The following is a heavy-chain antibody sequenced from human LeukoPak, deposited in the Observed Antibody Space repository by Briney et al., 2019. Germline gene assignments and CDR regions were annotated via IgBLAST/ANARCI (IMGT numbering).Heavy chain of an antibody. D-gene: IGHD3-3*01. CDR2: INLSGST. Sequence: SETLSLTCGVSGGSFSGSYWGWIRQPPGKGLEWIGEINLSGSTNYNSSPTSRVTISLDTSKNQFSLNLRSVTTADTAVYYCARVSISLFGVVTAHFDSWGQGTLAAVSS. J-gene: IGHJ4*02. V-gene: IGHV4-34*01. CDR1: GGSFSGSY. CDR3: ARVSISLFGVVTAHFDS.